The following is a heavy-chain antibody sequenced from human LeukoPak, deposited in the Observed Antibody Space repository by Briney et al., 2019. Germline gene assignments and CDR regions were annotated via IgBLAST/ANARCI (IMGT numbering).Heavy chain of an antibody. CDR2: ISGAGGST. D-gene: IGHD4-17*01. J-gene: IGHJ6*02. CDR1: GFTFSRHA. Sequence: GGSLRLSCAASGFTFSRHAMTWVRQAPGKGLEWVSTISGAGGSTYYADSVKGRFTISRDNSKNTLCLQMNSLRAEDTAVYYCAKDLYDPTTVTTAFDYYYYGMDVWGQGTTVTVSS. V-gene: IGHV3-23*01. CDR3: AKDLYDPTTVTTAFDYYYYGMDV.